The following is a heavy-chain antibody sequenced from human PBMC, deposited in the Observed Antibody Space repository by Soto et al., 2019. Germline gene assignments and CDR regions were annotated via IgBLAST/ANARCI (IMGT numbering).Heavy chain of an antibody. CDR2: ISYDGSNK. Sequence: GGSLRLSCAASGFTFSSYGMHWVRQAPGKGLEWVAVISYDGSNKYYADSVKGRFTISRDNSKNTLYLQMNSLRAEDTAVYYCANAYSYGYQLDYWGQGTLVTVSS. J-gene: IGHJ4*02. D-gene: IGHD5-18*01. V-gene: IGHV3-30*18. CDR3: ANAYSYGYQLDY. CDR1: GFTFSSYG.